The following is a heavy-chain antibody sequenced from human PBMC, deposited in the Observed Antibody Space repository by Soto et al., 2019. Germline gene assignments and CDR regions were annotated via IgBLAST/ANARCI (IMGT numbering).Heavy chain of an antibody. J-gene: IGHJ6*02. CDR3: TTVAIVVVPAASDYYGMDV. CDR2: IKSKTDGGTT. D-gene: IGHD2-2*03. CDR1: GFTFSNAW. Sequence: GGSLRLSCAASGFTFSNAWMSWVRQAPGKGLEWVGRIKSKTDGGTTDYAAPVKGRFTISRDDSKNTLYLQMNSLKTEDTAVYYCTTVAIVVVPAASDYYGMDVWGQGTTVTVSS. V-gene: IGHV3-15*01.